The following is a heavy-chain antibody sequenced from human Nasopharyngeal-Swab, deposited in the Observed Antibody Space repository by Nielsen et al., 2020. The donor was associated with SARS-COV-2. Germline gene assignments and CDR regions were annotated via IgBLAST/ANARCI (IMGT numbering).Heavy chain of an antibody. CDR3: ARLGRSEAAAGSYNWFDP. CDR2: VNHSGST. J-gene: IGHJ5*02. V-gene: IGHV4-34*01. CDR1: GGSLSGSY. D-gene: IGHD6-13*01. Sequence: GSLRLSCAVYGGSLSGSYWSWIRQSPGKGLEWIGEVNHSGSTNYNPSLKSRVTISVDTSKIQFSLRLSSVTAADTAVYYCARLGRSEAAAGSYNWFDPWGQGTLVTVSS.